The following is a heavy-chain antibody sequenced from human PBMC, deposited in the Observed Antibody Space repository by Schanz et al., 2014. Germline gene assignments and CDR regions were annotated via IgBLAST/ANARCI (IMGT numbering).Heavy chain of an antibody. Sequence: EVQLVESGGGVVRPGGSLRLSCAASGFGFDDYAMSWVRQAPGKGLEWVSGINWNGGSTGYADSVKGRFTISRDNAKNSLYLQMNSLRAEDTALYYCAKSTPYDSSGYDPQDDWGQGVLVTVSS. CDR1: GFGFDDYA. CDR2: INWNGGST. D-gene: IGHD3-22*01. CDR3: AKSTPYDSSGYDPQDD. J-gene: IGHJ4*02. V-gene: IGHV3-20*04.